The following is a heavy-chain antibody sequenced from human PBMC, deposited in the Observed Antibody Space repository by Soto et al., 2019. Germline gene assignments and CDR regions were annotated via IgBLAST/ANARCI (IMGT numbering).Heavy chain of an antibody. CDR3: ARDGQYYYDSSGYQH. V-gene: IGHV3-11*06. CDR2: SSNSGSFT. CDR1: GFTFSDHY. Sequence: PGGSLRLSCAASGFTFSDHYMSWIRQAPGKGLEWIGYSSNSGSFTRYADSVKGRFSISRDNAKNSLYLQMNSLRAEDTAVYYCARDGQYYYDSSGYQHWGQGTLVTVSS. J-gene: IGHJ1*01. D-gene: IGHD3-22*01.